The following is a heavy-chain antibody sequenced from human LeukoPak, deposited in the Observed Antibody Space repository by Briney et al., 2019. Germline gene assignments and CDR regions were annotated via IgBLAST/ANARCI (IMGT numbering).Heavy chain of an antibody. Sequence: GSSVKVPCKASGYTFTGYYMHWVRQAPGQGLEWMGRINPNSGGTNYAQKFQGRVTMTRDTSISTAYMELSRLRSDDTAVYYCASLWFGESHPFDYWGQGTLVTVSS. V-gene: IGHV1-2*06. CDR2: INPNSGGT. CDR1: GYTFTGYY. J-gene: IGHJ4*02. CDR3: ASLWFGESHPFDY. D-gene: IGHD3-10*01.